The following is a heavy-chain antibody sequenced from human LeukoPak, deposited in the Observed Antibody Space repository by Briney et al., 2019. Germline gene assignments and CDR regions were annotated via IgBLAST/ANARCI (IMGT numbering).Heavy chain of an antibody. V-gene: IGHV1-69*04. CDR3: AGRREGVSYSSGWYFDY. CDR2: IIPIFGIA. J-gene: IGHJ4*02. Sequence: SVKVSCKASGGTFSSYAISWVRQAPGQGLEWMGRIIPIFGIANYAQKFQGRVTITADKSTSTAYMELSSLRSEDTAVYYCAGRREGVSYSSGWYFDYWGQGTLVTVSS. D-gene: IGHD6-19*01. CDR1: GGTFSSYA.